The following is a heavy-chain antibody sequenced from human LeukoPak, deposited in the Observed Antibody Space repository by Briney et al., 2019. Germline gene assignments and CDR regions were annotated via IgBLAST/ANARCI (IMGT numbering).Heavy chain of an antibody. Sequence: SETLSLTCTVSGGSISSYYWSWIRQPPGKGLEWVGYIYYSGSTNYNPSLKSRVTISVDTSKNQFSLKLSSVTAADTAVYYCARAPTLYFGADYWGQGTLVTVSS. CDR2: IYYSGST. V-gene: IGHV4-59*01. CDR3: ARAPTLYFGADY. CDR1: GGSISSYY. D-gene: IGHD3-10*01. J-gene: IGHJ4*02.